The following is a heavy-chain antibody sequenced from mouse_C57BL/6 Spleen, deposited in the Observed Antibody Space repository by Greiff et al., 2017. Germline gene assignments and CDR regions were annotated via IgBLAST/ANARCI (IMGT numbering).Heavy chain of an antibody. D-gene: IGHD2-1*01. Sequence: LVESGEGLVKPGGSLKLSCAASGFTFSSYAMSWVRQTPEKRLEWVAYISSGGDYIYYADTVKGRFTISRDNARNTLYLQMSSLKSEDTAMYYCTRDGNYVRGFDYWGQGTTLTVSS. V-gene: IGHV5-9-1*02. CDR3: TRDGNYVRGFDY. CDR2: ISSGGDYI. J-gene: IGHJ2*01. CDR1: GFTFSSYA.